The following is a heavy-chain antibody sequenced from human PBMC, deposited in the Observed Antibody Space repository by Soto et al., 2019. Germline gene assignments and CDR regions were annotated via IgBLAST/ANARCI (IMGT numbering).Heavy chain of an antibody. CDR2: IYHSGST. Sequence: SETLSLTCAVSSGSISSSNWWSWVRQPPGKGLEWIGEIYHSGSTNYNPSLKSRVTISVDKSKNQFSLKLSSVTAAGTAVCYCARGFITKSGYYYMDVWGKGTTVTVSS. CDR1: SGSISSSNW. CDR3: ARGFITKSGYYYMDV. J-gene: IGHJ6*03. D-gene: IGHD1-20*01. V-gene: IGHV4-4*02.